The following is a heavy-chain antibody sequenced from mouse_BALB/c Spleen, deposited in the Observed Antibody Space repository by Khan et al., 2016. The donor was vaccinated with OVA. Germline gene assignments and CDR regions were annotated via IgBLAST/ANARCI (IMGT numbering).Heavy chain of an antibody. CDR1: GYTFTNYG. J-gene: IGHJ4*01. V-gene: IGHV9-3-1*01. Sequence: QIQLVQSGPELKKPGETVKISCKASGYTFTNYGMNWVKQSPGKALKWMGWINTYTGEPTYSDDFKGRFAFSLETSATTAYLQINHLKDEETATYFCARPPYFSYTLDYGGQGTSVTVSS. CDR3: ARPPYFSYTLDY. D-gene: IGHD2-10*01. CDR2: INTYTGEP.